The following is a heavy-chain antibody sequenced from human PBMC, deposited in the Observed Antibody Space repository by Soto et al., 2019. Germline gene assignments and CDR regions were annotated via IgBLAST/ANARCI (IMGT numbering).Heavy chain of an antibody. J-gene: IGHJ6*02. CDR2: INPNSGGT. V-gene: IGHV1-2*04. D-gene: IGHD6-19*01. CDR1: GYTFTGYY. Sequence: QVQLVQSGAEVKKPGASVKVSCKASGYTFTGYYMHWVRQAPGQGLEWMGWINPNSGGTNYAQKFQGWVTITRDTSISTAYMEQSRLRSDDTAVDYCARAVGEQWLVGYYYYGMDVWGQGTTVTVS. CDR3: ARAVGEQWLVGYYYYGMDV.